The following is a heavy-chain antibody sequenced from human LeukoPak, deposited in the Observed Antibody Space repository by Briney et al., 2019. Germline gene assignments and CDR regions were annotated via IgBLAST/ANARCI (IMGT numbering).Heavy chain of an antibody. D-gene: IGHD5-12*01. J-gene: IGHJ4*02. Sequence: PGGSLRLSGAASGFTVSSNYMTWVRQAPGKGLEWVSIIYSDSTTYYADSVRARFIISRDNSKNTLYLQMNSLRAEDTAVYYCAGGGNPVLDYWGQGTLVTVSS. CDR1: GFTVSSNY. CDR3: AGGGNPVLDY. V-gene: IGHV3-66*01. CDR2: IYSDSTT.